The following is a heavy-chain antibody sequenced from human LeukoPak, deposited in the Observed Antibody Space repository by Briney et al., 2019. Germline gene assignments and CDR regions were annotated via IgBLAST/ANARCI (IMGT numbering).Heavy chain of an antibody. D-gene: IGHD2-15*01. CDR3: TTIIDGRGSDC. V-gene: IGHV3-7*01. Sequence: PGGSLRLSCAASGFMLNNYQMNWVRQAPGKGLEWVAHIKQDGSKKYYVDSVKGRFTISRDNAKNSLYLQMNSLRGEDTAVYYCTTIIDGRGSDCWGQGTLVTVSS. J-gene: IGHJ4*02. CDR2: IKQDGSKK. CDR1: GFMLNNYQ.